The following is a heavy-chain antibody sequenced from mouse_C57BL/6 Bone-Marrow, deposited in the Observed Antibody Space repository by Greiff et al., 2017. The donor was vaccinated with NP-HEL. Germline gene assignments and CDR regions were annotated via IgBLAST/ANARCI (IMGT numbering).Heavy chain of an antibody. Sequence: EVKLVESGGGLVQPGGSMKLSCAASGFTFSDAWMDWVRQSPEKGLEWVAEIRNKANNHATYYAESVKGRLTISRDDSKSSVYLQMNSLRAEDTGIYYCTRILYYGSSPWYFDVWGTGTTVTVSS. D-gene: IGHD1-1*01. CDR1: GFTFSDAW. J-gene: IGHJ1*03. V-gene: IGHV6-6*01. CDR3: TRILYYGSSPWYFDV. CDR2: IRNKANNHAT.